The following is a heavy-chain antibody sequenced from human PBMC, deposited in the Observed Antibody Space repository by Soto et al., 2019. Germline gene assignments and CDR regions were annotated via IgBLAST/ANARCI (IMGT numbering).Heavy chain of an antibody. CDR1: GFSITNYH. D-gene: IGHD5-12*01. CDR2: ITLLGEAT. V-gene: IGHV1-46*01. Sequence: QVQLVQSGAEVKKPGASVRVSCKASGFSITNYHMHLVRQAPGQGLEWMGVITLLGEATTYAQKFQARGTMTADTYTSNVRMDVRSLRSADTAIYYCAREIVAAISRSDALDIWGQGPRVTVPS. CDR3: AREIVAAISRSDALDI. J-gene: IGHJ3*02.